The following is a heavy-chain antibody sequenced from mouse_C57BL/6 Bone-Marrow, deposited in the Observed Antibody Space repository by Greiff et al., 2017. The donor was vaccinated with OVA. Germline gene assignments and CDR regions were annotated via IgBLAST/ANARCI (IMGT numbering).Heavy chain of an antibody. CDR3: ARGNFGSSFYAMDY. CDR1: GVNIKNTY. CDR2: IDPANEHT. Sequence: VQLQQSVAELVRPGASVKLSCTASGVNIKNTYMHWVKQRPEQGLEWRGRIDPANEHTKDAPKVQGNATMTADTSSNTAYLQLNSLSSEDTAIYCSARGNFGSSFYAMDYWGQGTSVTVSS. J-gene: IGHJ4*01. V-gene: IGHV14-3*01. D-gene: IGHD1-1*01.